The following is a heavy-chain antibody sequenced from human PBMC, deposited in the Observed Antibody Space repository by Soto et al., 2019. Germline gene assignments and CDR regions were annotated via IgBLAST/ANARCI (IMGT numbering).Heavy chain of an antibody. D-gene: IGHD3-16*02. CDR3: ASRALRLGELSSHFDY. J-gene: IGHJ4*02. CDR2: IYYSGST. V-gene: IGHV4-31*03. CDR1: GGSISSGGYY. Sequence: SETLSLTYTVSGGSISSGGYYWSWIRQHPGKGLEWIGYIYYSGSTYYNPSLKSRVTISVDTSKNQFSLKLSSVTAADTAVYYCASRALRLGELSSHFDYWGQGTLVTVSS.